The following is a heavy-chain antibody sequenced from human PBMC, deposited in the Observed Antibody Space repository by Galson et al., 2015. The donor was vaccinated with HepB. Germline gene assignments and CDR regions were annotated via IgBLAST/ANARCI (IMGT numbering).Heavy chain of an antibody. CDR3: AGVGASSDY. CDR1: GFTFSNYW. V-gene: IGHV3-7*01. D-gene: IGHD1-26*01. J-gene: IGHJ4*02. Sequence: SLRLSCAASGFTFSNYWMSWVRQAPGKGLEWVASIKEDGSEKYYVDSVKGRFTISRDNAKNSLYLQMTSVRVEDTAVYYCAGVGASSDYWSQGTLVTVSS. CDR2: IKEDGSEK.